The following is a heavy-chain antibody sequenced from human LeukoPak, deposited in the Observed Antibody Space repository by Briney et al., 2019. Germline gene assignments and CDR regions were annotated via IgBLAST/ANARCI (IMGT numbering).Heavy chain of an antibody. CDR2: IKQDGSEK. J-gene: IGHJ3*02. Sequence: GGSLRLSCAASGFTFSSYWMSWVRQAPGKGPEWVANIKQDGSEKYYVDSVKGRFTISGDNAKNSLYLQMNSLRAEDTAVYYCARVRRCSSTSCYYHAFDIWGQGTMVTVSS. CDR3: ARVRRCSSTSCYYHAFDI. CDR1: GFTFSSYW. V-gene: IGHV3-7*02. D-gene: IGHD2-2*01.